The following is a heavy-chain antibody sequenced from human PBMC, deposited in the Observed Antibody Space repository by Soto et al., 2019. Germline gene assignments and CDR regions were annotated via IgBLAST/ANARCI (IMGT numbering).Heavy chain of an antibody. J-gene: IGHJ4*02. D-gene: IGHD6-13*01. CDR3: TRAHSSSPLDY. CDR1: GFNFGDYA. V-gene: IGHV3-49*04. CDR2: IRAKAHGGTI. Sequence: GGSLRLSCTASGFNFGDYATHWVRQAPGKGLEWVGLIRAKAHGGTIDYAASVRGRFTISRDDSKSIAYLQMNSLKTEDTALYYGTRAHSSSPLDYWGQGTRVTVSS.